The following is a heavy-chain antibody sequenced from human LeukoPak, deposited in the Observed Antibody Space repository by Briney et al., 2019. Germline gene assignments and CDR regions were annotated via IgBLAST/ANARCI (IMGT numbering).Heavy chain of an antibody. Sequence: SQTLSLTCTVSGGSISSGGYYWSRIHQHPGKGLEWIGYIYYSGSTYYNPSLKSRVTISVDTSKNQFSLKLSSVTAADTAVYYCAREGPYPNDATFDPWGQGTLLTVSS. D-gene: IGHD1-1*01. CDR1: GGSISSGGYY. CDR2: IYYSGST. CDR3: AREGPYPNDATFDP. V-gene: IGHV4-31*03. J-gene: IGHJ5*02.